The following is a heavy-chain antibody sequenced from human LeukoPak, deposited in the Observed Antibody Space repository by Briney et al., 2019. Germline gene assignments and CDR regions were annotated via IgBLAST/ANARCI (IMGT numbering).Heavy chain of an antibody. V-gene: IGHV1-24*01. Sequence: ASVKVSCKVSEYTLTELSMHWVQQAPGKGLEWMGGFDPEDGETIYAQKFQGRVTMTEDTSTDTAYMEVSSLRSEDTAVYYCATEGLRWLQFVYWGQGTLVTVSS. D-gene: IGHD5-24*01. CDR2: FDPEDGET. CDR1: EYTLTELS. J-gene: IGHJ4*02. CDR3: ATEGLRWLQFVY.